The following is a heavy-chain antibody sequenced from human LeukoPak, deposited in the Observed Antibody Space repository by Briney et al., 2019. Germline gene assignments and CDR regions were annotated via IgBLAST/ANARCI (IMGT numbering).Heavy chain of an antibody. D-gene: IGHD3-22*01. J-gene: IGHJ4*02. CDR3: ARDDYYDSSGLDY. CDR1: GLTVSRHY. V-gene: IGHV3-53*01. Sequence: GGSLRLSCVASGLTVSRHYMTWVRQAPGKGLEWLSVISTGGSTNYADSVKGRFTISRDNSKNILYPQMNSLRAEDTAVYYCARDDYYDSSGLDYWGQGTLVTVSS. CDR2: ISTGGST.